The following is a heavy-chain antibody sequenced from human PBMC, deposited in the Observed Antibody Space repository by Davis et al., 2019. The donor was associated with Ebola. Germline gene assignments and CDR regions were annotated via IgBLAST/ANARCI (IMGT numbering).Heavy chain of an antibody. Sequence: SETLSLTCAVSGVSISSGHWWSWVRQPPGKGLEWIGETYHSGTTNYNPSLKSRVTISVDTSKNQFSLKLSSVTAADTAVYYCARGRMYYYGSGSYYKYWGQGTLVTVSS. J-gene: IGHJ4*02. V-gene: IGHV4-4*02. D-gene: IGHD3-10*01. CDR1: GVSISSGHW. CDR2: TYHSGTT. CDR3: ARGRMYYYGSGSYYKY.